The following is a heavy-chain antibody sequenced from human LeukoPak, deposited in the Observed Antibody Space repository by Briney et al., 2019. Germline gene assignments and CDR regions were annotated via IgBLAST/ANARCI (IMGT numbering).Heavy chain of an antibody. CDR2: INHSGST. Sequence: SETLSLTCAVYGGSFSGYYWSWIRQPPGKGLEWIGEINHSGSTNYNPSLKSRVTISVDTSKNQFSLKLSSVTAADTAVYYCAGEGMDGIDYWGQGTLVTVSS. D-gene: IGHD3-10*01. V-gene: IGHV4-34*01. CDR3: AGEGMDGIDY. J-gene: IGHJ4*02. CDR1: GGSFSGYY.